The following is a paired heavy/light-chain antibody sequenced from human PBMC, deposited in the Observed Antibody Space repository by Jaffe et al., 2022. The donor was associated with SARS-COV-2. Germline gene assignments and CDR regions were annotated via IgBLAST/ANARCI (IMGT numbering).Light chain of an antibody. V-gene: IGKV1-16*02. CDR1: QGIDNY. J-gene: IGKJ1*01. CDR2: AAS. Sequence: DIQMIQSPSSLSASVGDRVTITCRASQGIDNYLAWFQQKPGKAPKSLIYAASSLQSGVPSKFSGSGSGTDFTLTISSLQPEDFATYYCQQYYTYPLTFGQGTKMEIK. CDR3: QQYYTYPLT.
Heavy chain of an antibody. J-gene: IGHJ6*02. CDR1: GFAFSNYD. CDR3: VIYCRSTTCKSFGMDV. Sequence: EVQLLESGGGLVQPGASLRLSCAASGFAFSNYDMNWVRQAPGKGLEWVSTISDAGGTTYYADSVKGRFTISRDNSKNTLFLQMNSLRVEDTAVYYCVIYCRSTTCKSFGMDVWGQGTTVTVCS. V-gene: IGHV3-23*01. CDR2: ISDAGGTT. D-gene: IGHD2-2*01.